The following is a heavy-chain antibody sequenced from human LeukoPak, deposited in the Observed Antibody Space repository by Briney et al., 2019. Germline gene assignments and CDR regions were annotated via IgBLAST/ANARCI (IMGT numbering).Heavy chain of an antibody. D-gene: IGHD3-22*01. J-gene: IGHJ4*02. CDR3: AREGAVYDSTGYNIGDFFDY. V-gene: IGHV4-59*01. Sequence: MSSETLSLTCTVSGGSISSYYWSWIRQPPGKGLEWIGYIYYSGSTNYNPSLKSRVTISVDTSKNQFSLKLSSVTAADTAVYYCAREGAVYDSTGYNIGDFFDYWGQGTLVAVSS. CDR1: GGSISSYY. CDR2: IYYSGST.